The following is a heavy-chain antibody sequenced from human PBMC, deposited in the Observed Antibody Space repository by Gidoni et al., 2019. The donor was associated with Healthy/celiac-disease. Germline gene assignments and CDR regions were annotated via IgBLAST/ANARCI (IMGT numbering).Heavy chain of an antibody. Sequence: EVQLVESGGGLVKPGGSLRLSCAASGFTFINAWMSLVRQAPGKGLEWVGRIKSKTDGGTTDYAAPVKGRFTISRDDSKNTLYLQMNSLKTEDTAVYYCTGGSGSPALSYWGQGTLVTVSS. D-gene: IGHD3-10*01. V-gene: IGHV3-15*01. CDR2: IKSKTDGGTT. J-gene: IGHJ4*02. CDR1: GFTFINAW. CDR3: TGGSGSPALSY.